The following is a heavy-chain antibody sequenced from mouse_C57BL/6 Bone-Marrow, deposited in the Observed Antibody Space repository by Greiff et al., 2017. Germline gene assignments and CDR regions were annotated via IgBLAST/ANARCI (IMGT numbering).Heavy chain of an antibody. CDR3: ARPWYFDV. Sequence: EVQLVESGGGLVQPGGSLKLSCAASGFTFSDYGMAWVRQAPRQGPEWVAFISNLAYSIYYADTVTGRFTISRENAKNTLYLEMSSLRAEDTAMYYCARPWYFDVWGTGTTVTVSS. J-gene: IGHJ1*03. CDR2: ISNLAYSI. V-gene: IGHV5-15*04. CDR1: GFTFSDYG.